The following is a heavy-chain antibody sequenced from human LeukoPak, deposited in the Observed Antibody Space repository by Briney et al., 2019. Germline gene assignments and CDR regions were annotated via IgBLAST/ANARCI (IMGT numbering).Heavy chain of an antibody. V-gene: IGHV3-23*01. Sequence: GGSLRLSCAASGFTFDNYRMSWVRQAPGKGLEWVSTVNADGGNTYYADYVKGRFTISRDNSKSTLILQMNSLRVEDTALYYCTKRVKYGGTWDHFADWGQGTLVTVSS. CDR2: VNADGGNT. J-gene: IGHJ4*02. CDR1: GFTFDNYR. CDR3: TKRVKYGGTWDHFAD. D-gene: IGHD1-26*01.